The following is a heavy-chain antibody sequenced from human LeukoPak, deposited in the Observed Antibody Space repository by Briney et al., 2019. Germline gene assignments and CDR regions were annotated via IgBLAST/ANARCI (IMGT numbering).Heavy chain of an antibody. CDR1: GFTFRKHA. J-gene: IGHJ4*02. CDR3: ARHWGFDY. CDR2: VSNDGRNI. V-gene: IGHV3-30*04. D-gene: IGHD7-27*01. Sequence: PGGSLRLSCAASGFTFRKHAMHWVRQAPGKGLEWVTNVSNDGRNIFYTDSVKGRFTITRDNSKDTLYLQMNSLRIEDTALYYCARHWGFDYWGQGALVTVSS.